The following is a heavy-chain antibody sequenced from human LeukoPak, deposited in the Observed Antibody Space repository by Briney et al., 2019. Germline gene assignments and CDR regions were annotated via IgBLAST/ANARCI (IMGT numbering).Heavy chain of an antibody. V-gene: IGHV3-66*01. Sequence: GGSLRLSCAASGFTVSTNHMSWVRQSPGKGLEWVSVTYRGGTSDYGDFVKDRFSSYRDSSKNTLDLQMNSLRAEDTAVCYCARVLGSPSYFDDWGQGTLVTVSP. D-gene: IGHD3-16*01. CDR1: GFTVSTNH. CDR2: TYRGGTS. J-gene: IGHJ4*02. CDR3: ARVLGSPSYFDD.